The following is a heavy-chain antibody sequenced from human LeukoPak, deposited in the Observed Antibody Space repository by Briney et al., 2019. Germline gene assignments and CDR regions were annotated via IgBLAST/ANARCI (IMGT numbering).Heavy chain of an antibody. V-gene: IGHV4-39*07. J-gene: IGHJ4*02. Sequence: PSETLSLTCTVSGGSISSSSYYWGWIRQPPGKGLEWIGSIYYSGSTYYNPSLKSRVTISVDTSKNQFSLKLSSVTAADTAVYYCARRRHKQQLKGSTFDYWGQGTLVTVSS. CDR3: ARRRHKQQLKGSTFDY. CDR2: IYYSGST. D-gene: IGHD6-13*01. CDR1: GGSISSSSYY.